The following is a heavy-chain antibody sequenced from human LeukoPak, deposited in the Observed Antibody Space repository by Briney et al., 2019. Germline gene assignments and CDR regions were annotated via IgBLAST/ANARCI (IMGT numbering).Heavy chain of an antibody. CDR1: GFTFDDYA. CDR2: ISWNSGSI. CDR3: AKDSSGSGFY. Sequence: GGSLRLSCAASGFTFDDYAMHWVRQAPGKGLEWVSGISWNSGSIGYADSVKGRFTISRDNAKNSLYLQMNSLRAEDTALYYCAKDSSGSGFYWGQGTLVTVSS. D-gene: IGHD3-10*01. J-gene: IGHJ4*02. V-gene: IGHV3-9*01.